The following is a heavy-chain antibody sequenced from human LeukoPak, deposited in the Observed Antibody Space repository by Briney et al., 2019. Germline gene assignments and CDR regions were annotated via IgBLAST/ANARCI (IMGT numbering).Heavy chain of an antibody. Sequence: SETLSLTCAVYGGSFSGYYWSWIRQPPGKGLEWIGEINHSGSTNYNPSLKSRVTISVDTSKNQFSLKLSSVTAADTAVYYCARPTHRGYDYYMDVWGKGTTVTVSS. CDR3: ARPTHRGYDYYMDV. CDR2: INHSGST. D-gene: IGHD3-10*01. J-gene: IGHJ6*03. V-gene: IGHV4-34*01. CDR1: GGSFSGYY.